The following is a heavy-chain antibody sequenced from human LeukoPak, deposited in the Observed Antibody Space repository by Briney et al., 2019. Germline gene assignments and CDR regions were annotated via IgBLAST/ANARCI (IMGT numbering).Heavy chain of an antibody. CDR3: ARDSTDWRYYYYYMDV. V-gene: IGHV3-7*01. Sequence: PGGSLRLSCAASGFTFSSYWMSWVRQAQGKGLEWVANIKQDGSEKYYVDSVKGRFTISRDNAKNSLYLQMNSLRAEDTAVYYCARDSTDWRYYYYYMDVWGKGTTVTVSS. CDR2: IKQDGSEK. D-gene: IGHD2-21*01. CDR1: GFTFSSYW. J-gene: IGHJ6*03.